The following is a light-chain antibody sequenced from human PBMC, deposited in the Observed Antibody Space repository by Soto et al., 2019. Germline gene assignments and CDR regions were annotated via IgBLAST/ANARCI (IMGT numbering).Light chain of an antibody. CDR2: AAS. CDR1: QGISSY. V-gene: IGKV1-9*01. J-gene: IGKJ4*02. Sequence: DIQLPQSPYFLSASVGDRVTITCRARQGISSYLAWYQQKPGKAPNLLIYAASTLQSGVPSRFNGSGSGNEVTLTISSRQPEDFATYYCQQLNSYPLTFGGGTKVEIQ. CDR3: QQLNSYPLT.